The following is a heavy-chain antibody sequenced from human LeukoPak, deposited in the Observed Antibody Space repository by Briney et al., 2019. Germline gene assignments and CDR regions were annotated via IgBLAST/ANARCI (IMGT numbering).Heavy chain of an antibody. D-gene: IGHD3-10*01. CDR3: ARHSGLLYFDN. Sequence: PSVTLSLTCTVSVGSISGYYWSWSPQPPGKGLEWIAFIYSSGSTNYNPSLKSRVTISVDTSKNQFSLKLSAVAAADTAVYYCARHSGLLYFDNWGQGNLVTVSS. CDR1: VGSISGYY. V-gene: IGHV4-59*08. CDR2: IYSSGST. J-gene: IGHJ4*02.